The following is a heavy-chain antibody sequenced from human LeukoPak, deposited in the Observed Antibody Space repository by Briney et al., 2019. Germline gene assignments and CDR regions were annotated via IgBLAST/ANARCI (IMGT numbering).Heavy chain of an antibody. CDR2: ISSSSSYI. J-gene: IGHJ4*02. V-gene: IGHV3-21*01. D-gene: IGHD2-2*01. CDR3: ARGMIHREVTCSSTSCYWEYYFDY. CDR1: GLTFSSYS. Sequence: GGSLRLSCAASGLTFSSYSMNWVRQAPGKGLEWVSSISSSSSYIYYADSVKGRFTISRDNAKNSLYLQMNSLGAEDTAVYYCARGMIHREVTCSSTSCYWEYYFDYWGQGTLVTVSS.